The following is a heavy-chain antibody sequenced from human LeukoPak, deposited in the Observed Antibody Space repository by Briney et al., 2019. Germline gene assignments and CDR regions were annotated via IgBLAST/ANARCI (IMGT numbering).Heavy chain of an antibody. CDR2: ISPFNGNT. V-gene: IGHV1-18*01. CDR3: AREAYWFDP. J-gene: IGHJ5*02. Sequence: ASVKVSCKASGYTFSSPGITWVRQAPGQGLEWMGWISPFNGNTNYAQKLQGRVTMATDTSTSTAYMELRSLRSDDTAVYYCAREAYWFDPWGQGTLVTVSS. CDR1: GYTFSSPG.